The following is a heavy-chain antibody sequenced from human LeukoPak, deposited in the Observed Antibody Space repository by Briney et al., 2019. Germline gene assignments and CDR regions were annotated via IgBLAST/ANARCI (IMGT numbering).Heavy chain of an antibody. D-gene: IGHD2-15*01. CDR1: DDSIRSSDYF. J-gene: IGHJ5*02. CDR3: ARGPGARSFLTP. V-gene: IGHV4-39*01. Sequence: PSETLSLTCTVSDDSIRSSDYFWGWIRQPPGKGLEWIGEIYYNGNTFYNPSLKSRVILSVDTSKSQFSLRLNSVTAADTAIYYCARGPGARSFLTPWGQGTLVTVSS. CDR2: IYYNGNT.